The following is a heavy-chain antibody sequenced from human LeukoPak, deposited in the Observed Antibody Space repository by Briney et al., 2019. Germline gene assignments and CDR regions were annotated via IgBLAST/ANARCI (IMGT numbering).Heavy chain of an antibody. Sequence: SVKVSCKASGGTFSSYTISWVRQAPGQGLEWMGRIIPILGIANYAQKFQGRVTITADKSTSTAYMELSSLRSEDTAVYYCARALPLVRGIAAAAYSNWFDPWGQGTLVTVSS. CDR3: ARALPLVRGIAAAAYSNWFDP. CDR1: GGTFSSYT. CDR2: IIPILGIA. D-gene: IGHD6-13*01. J-gene: IGHJ5*02. V-gene: IGHV1-69*02.